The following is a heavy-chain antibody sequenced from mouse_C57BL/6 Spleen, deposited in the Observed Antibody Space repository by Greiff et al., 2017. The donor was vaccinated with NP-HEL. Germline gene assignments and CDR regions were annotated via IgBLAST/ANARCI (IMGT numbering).Heavy chain of an antibody. CDR2: IRLKSDNYAT. CDR3: TRSNRWYFDV. Sequence: EVQLVESGGGLVQPGGSMKLSCVASGFTFSNYWMNWVRQSPEKGLEWVAQIRLKSDNYATHYAESVKGRFTISRDDSKSSVYLQMNNLRAEDTGIYYCTRSNRWYFDVWGTGTTVTVSS. V-gene: IGHV6-3*01. D-gene: IGHD2-5*01. J-gene: IGHJ1*03. CDR1: GFTFSNYW.